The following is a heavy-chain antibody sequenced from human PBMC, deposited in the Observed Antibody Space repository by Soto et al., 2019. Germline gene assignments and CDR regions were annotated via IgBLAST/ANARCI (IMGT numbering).Heavy chain of an antibody. V-gene: IGHV1-58*01. CDR2: IVVGSGDT. CDR1: GFTFTRSA. Sequence: ASVKVSCKASGFTFTRSAVQWVRQARGQRLEWIGWIVVGSGDTNFAQKFQERVTITRDMSTSIAYIELSSLRSEDTAVYYCAGTIIAAVGTGHYYGMDVWGQGTTVTVSS. CDR3: AGTIIAAVGTGHYYGMDV. J-gene: IGHJ6*02. D-gene: IGHD6-13*01.